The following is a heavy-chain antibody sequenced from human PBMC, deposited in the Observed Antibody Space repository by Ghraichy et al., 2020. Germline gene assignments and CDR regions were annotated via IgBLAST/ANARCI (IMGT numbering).Heavy chain of an antibody. Sequence: GGSLRLSCAASGFTFSSYAMHWVRQAPGKGLEWVAVISYDGSNKYYADSVKGRFTISRDNSKNTLYLQMNSLRAEDTAVYYCARDPPVYGSGRLEHGYYGMDVWGQGTTVTVSS. V-gene: IGHV3-30*04. D-gene: IGHD3-10*01. J-gene: IGHJ6*02. CDR2: ISYDGSNK. CDR3: ARDPPVYGSGRLEHGYYGMDV. CDR1: GFTFSSYA.